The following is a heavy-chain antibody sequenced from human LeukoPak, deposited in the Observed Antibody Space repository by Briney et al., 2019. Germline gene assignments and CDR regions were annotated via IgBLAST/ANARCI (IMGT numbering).Heavy chain of an antibody. CDR3: VRVSSSRGKLDAFDT. D-gene: IGHD6-6*01. CDR2: TNTYNGNT. J-gene: IGHJ3*02. CDR1: GYTLTSYG. Sequence: GASVKVSCKASGYTLTSYGISWVRQAPGQELVCLGWTNTYNGNTNYAQNFQGRVTMTIDTSTNTAYMELRSLRSDDTAVYYCVRVSSSRGKLDAFDTWGQGTMVTVSS. V-gene: IGHV1-18*01.